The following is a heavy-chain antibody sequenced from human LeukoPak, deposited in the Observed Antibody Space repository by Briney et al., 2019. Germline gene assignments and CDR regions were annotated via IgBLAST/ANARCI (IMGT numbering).Heavy chain of an antibody. J-gene: IGHJ4*02. D-gene: IGHD2-2*01. CDR1: GGPFRGYY. Sequence: SETLSLTCAVYGGPFRGYYWSWIRQPPGKGLEWIGEINHSGSTNYNPSLKSRVTISLDTSMKKFSLKLNSVTAAGTAVYYCASTERCSTTCPLDYWGQGTLVTVSS. CDR3: ASTERCSTTCPLDY. V-gene: IGHV4-34*01. CDR2: INHSGST.